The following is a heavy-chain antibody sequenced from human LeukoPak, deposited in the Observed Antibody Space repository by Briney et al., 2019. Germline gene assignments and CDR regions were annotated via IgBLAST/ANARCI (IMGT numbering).Heavy chain of an antibody. Sequence: ASVNVSCNASGYTFTFYYMHWVRHAPGQGLERMGWINPNSGGTNYAQKFQGRVTMTRDTSISTAYMALSRLRSDDTAVYYCARLWTWFGESTRSDSQDYWGQGTLVTVSS. CDR1: GYTFTFYY. D-gene: IGHD3-10*01. CDR2: INPNSGGT. J-gene: IGHJ4*02. CDR3: ARLWTWFGESTRSDSQDY. V-gene: IGHV1-2*02.